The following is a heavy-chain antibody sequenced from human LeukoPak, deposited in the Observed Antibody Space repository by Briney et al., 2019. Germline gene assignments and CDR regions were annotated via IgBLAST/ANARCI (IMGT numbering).Heavy chain of an antibody. CDR3: ARGGIYYDSSGYLYNWFDP. CDR1: GGSFSGYY. J-gene: IGHJ5*02. Sequence: SETLSLTCAVYGGSFSGYYWSWIRQPPGKGLEWIGEINHSGSTNYNPSLKSRVTISLDTSKNQFSLKLSSVTAADTAVYYCARGGIYYDSSGYLYNWFDPWGQGTLVTVSS. D-gene: IGHD3-22*01. CDR2: INHSGST. V-gene: IGHV4-34*01.